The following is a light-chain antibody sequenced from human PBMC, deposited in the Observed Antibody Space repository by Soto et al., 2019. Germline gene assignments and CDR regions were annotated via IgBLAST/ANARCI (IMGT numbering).Light chain of an antibody. CDR2: GAS. CDR1: QSVNNNY. J-gene: IGKJ4*01. Sequence: EIVLTQSPGTLSLSPGERATLSCGASQSVNNNYLAWYQQRPGQAPRLLINGASSRAAGIPDRFSGSGSGTDFALTISRLEPEDFAVYYCQQRSNWPTFGGGTKVEIK. CDR3: QQRSNWPT. V-gene: IGKV3D-20*02.